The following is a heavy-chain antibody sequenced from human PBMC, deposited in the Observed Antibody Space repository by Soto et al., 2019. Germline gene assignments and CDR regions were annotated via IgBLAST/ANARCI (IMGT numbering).Heavy chain of an antibody. Sequence: PGGSLRLSCAASGFTFSTYNMNWVRQAPGKGLEWVSYISDSSSTIHYADSVKGRFTISRDNAKNLLYLQMNSLRAKDTAVYYFARGEYPYYDDSSGYHFDYRGQGALVTVSS. CDR2: ISDSSSTI. D-gene: IGHD3-22*01. CDR1: GFTFSTYN. V-gene: IGHV3-48*01. CDR3: ARGEYPYYDDSSGYHFDY. J-gene: IGHJ4*02.